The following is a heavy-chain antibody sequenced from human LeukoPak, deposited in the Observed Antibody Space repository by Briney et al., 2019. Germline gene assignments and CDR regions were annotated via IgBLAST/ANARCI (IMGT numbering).Heavy chain of an antibody. CDR2: INPSGGST. V-gene: IGHV1-46*01. CDR1: GYTFTSYY. J-gene: IGHJ4*02. Sequence: ASVKVSCKASGYTFTSYYMHWVRQAPGQGLEWMGIINPSGGSTSYAQKFQGRVTMARDMSTSTVYMELSSLRSEDTAVYYCARRGIVATTYFDYWGQGTLVTVSS. D-gene: IGHD5-12*01. CDR3: ARRGIVATTYFDY.